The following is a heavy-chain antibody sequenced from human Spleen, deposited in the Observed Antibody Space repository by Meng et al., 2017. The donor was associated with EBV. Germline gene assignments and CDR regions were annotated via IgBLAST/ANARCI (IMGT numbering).Heavy chain of an antibody. CDR3: ARKSVAEGQDY. Sequence: VPLHESGHVLLNPPSTLSLSVQVSGGPYSGSTCWSWVRQPPGKGLEWIGEIYHSGSTNYNPSLKSRVTISVDKSKNQFSLKLSSVTAADTAVYYCARKSVAEGQDYWGQGTLVTVSS. J-gene: IGHJ4*02. V-gene: IGHV4-4*03. CDR2: IYHSGST. CDR1: GGPYSGSTC. D-gene: IGHD6-19*01.